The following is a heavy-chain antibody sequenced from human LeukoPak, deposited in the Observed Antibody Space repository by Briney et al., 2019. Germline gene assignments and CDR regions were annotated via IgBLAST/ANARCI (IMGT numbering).Heavy chain of an antibody. J-gene: IGHJ5*02. CDR1: GYTFTGYY. Sequence: ASVKVSCKASGYTFTGYYLHWIRQAPGQGLEWMGRINPNSGGTNYAQKFQGRVTMTRDTSISTAYMELSRLRSDDTALYYCARVSSPLQYNWFDPWGQGTLVTVSS. CDR2: INPNSGGT. D-gene: IGHD1-14*01. V-gene: IGHV1-2*06. CDR3: ARVSSPLQYNWFDP.